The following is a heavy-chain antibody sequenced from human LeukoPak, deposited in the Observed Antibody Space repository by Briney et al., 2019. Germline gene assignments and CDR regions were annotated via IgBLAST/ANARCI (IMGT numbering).Heavy chain of an antibody. J-gene: IGHJ5*02. CDR3: ARPGITIFGVVEPKFDP. CDR1: GGSISSYY. CDR2: IYTSGST. D-gene: IGHD3-3*01. V-gene: IGHV4-4*09. Sequence: SGTLSLTCTVSGGSISSYYWSWIRQPPGKGLEWIGYIYTSGSTNYNPSLKSRVTISVDTSKNQFSLKLSSVTAADTAVYYCARPGITIFGVVEPKFDPWGQGTLVTVSS.